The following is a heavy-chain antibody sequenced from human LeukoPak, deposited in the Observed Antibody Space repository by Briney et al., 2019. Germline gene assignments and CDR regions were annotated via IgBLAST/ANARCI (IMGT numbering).Heavy chain of an antibody. Sequence: PSETLSLTCAVYGGSFSGYYWSWIRQPPGKGLEWIGEINHSEDTNYNPSLKSRVTISADTSKKQYSLMLSSVTAADTAVYYCARGRYKGSSWMKDGMDVWGQGTTVTVSS. J-gene: IGHJ6*02. CDR3: ARGRYKGSSWMKDGMDV. CDR2: INHSEDT. CDR1: GGSFSGYY. D-gene: IGHD6-13*01. V-gene: IGHV4-34*01.